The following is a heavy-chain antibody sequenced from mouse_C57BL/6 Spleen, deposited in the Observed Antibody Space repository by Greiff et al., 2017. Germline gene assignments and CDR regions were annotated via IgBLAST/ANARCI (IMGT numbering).Heavy chain of an antibody. CDR1: GYTFTSYW. V-gene: IGHV1-55*01. D-gene: IGHD2-2*01. Sequence: VQLQQSGAELVKPGASVKMSCKASGYTFTSYWITWVKQRPGQGLEWIGDIYPGSGSTNYNEKFKSKATLTVATSSSTAYMQLSSLTSEDSAVYYCARAGGYLAWFAYWGQGTLVTVSA. CDR2: IYPGSGST. CDR3: ARAGGYLAWFAY. J-gene: IGHJ3*01.